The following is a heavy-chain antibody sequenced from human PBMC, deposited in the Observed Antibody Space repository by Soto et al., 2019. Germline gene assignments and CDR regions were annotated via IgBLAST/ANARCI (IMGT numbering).Heavy chain of an antibody. J-gene: IGHJ6*02. V-gene: IGHV3-64*01. CDR2: ITSSGANT. D-gene: IGHD2-21*01. CDR3: ARRIPFGYGMDV. Sequence: EVQLVESGGGLVQPGGSLRLSCSASGFTFSSYAMHWVRQAPGKGLEYVSVITSSGANTDYASSVKGRFTISGDNSKNTLYLQMGSLRAEDMAVYYCARRIPFGYGMDVWGQGTTVTVSS. CDR1: GFTFSSYA.